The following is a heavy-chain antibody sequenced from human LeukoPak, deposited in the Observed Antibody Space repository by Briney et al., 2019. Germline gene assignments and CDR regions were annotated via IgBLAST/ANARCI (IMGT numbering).Heavy chain of an antibody. D-gene: IGHD3-16*01. CDR2: IGRTDNRV. V-gene: IGHV3-48*03. CDR1: EFTLNTIP. CDR3: ARELRVGFGELIGAFDL. J-gene: IGHJ3*01. Sequence: GGSLRLSCEASEFTLNTIPMTWVRQAPGKGLEWVSYIGRTDNRVYYADFVKGRFTISRDTGKNSIYLHLTSLRADDTAIYYCARELRVGFGELIGAFDLWGQGTVVTVSP.